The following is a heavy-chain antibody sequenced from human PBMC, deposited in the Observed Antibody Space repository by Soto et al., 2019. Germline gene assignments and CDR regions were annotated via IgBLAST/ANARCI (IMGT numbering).Heavy chain of an antibody. Sequence: QVQLVQSGAEVKKPGSSVKVSCKASGGTFSSYTISWVRQAPGQGLEWMGRIIPILGIANYAQKFQGRVKITADKSTSKAYMELSSLRSEDTAVYYCVREEYYYGSGAFSDYWGQGTLVTVSS. CDR2: IIPILGIA. D-gene: IGHD3-10*01. CDR1: GGTFSSYT. CDR3: VREEYYYGSGAFSDY. J-gene: IGHJ4*02. V-gene: IGHV1-69*08.